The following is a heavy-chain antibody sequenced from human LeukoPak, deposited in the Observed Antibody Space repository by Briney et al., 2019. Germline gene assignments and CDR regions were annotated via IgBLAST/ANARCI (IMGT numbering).Heavy chain of an antibody. V-gene: IGHV4-39*01. J-gene: IGHJ5*02. CDR3: ARHWSLDQLLPWFDP. CDR2: ICYSGST. CDR1: GGSISSGSYY. Sequence: PSETLSLTCTVSGGSISSGSYYWGWIRQPPGKGLEWIGSICYSGSTYYNPSLKSRVTISVDTSKNQFSLKLSSVTAADTAVYYCARHWSLDQLLPWFDPWGQGTLVTVSS. D-gene: IGHD2-2*01.